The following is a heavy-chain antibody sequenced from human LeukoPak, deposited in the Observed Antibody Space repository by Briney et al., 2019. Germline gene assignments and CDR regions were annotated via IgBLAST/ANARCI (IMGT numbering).Heavy chain of an antibody. V-gene: IGHV3-48*01. CDR2: ISSSSSII. CDR1: GFTFSSYA. D-gene: IGHD3-3*01. CDR3: ARDPDYDFWSGYYILFDY. J-gene: IGHJ4*02. Sequence: GGSLRLSCAASGFTFSSYAMSWVRQAPGKGLEWVSYISSSSSIIYYADSVKGRFTISRDNAKNSLYLQMNSLRAEDTAVYYCARDPDYDFWSGYYILFDYWGQGTLVTVSS.